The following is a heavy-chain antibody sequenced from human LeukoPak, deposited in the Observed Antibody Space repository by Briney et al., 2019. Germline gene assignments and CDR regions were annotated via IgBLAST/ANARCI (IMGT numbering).Heavy chain of an antibody. J-gene: IGHJ5*02. CDR2: IFSDDST. D-gene: IGHD1-26*01. Sequence: GGSLRLSCAASGFTVSSNYMSWVRQAPGKGLEWVSVIFSDDSTSYADSVKGRFTISRDNSKNTVYLQMNSLRAEDTAVYYCASRVGIVGATGVFDHWGQGTLVTVSS. CDR1: GFTVSSNY. V-gene: IGHV3-66*01. CDR3: ASRVGIVGATGVFDH.